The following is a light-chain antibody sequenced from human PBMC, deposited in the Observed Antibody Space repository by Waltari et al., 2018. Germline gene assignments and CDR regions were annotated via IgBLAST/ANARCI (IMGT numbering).Light chain of an antibody. V-gene: IGKV3-20*01. CDR1: QSVSRF. CDR3: QKYGTLPAT. J-gene: IGKJ1*01. CDR2: DAS. Sequence: EIVLTQSPGTLSLSPGERATLSCRASQSVSRFLAWYQQKPGQAPRLFIYDASSRATGIPDRFSGSGSGTGFSLTITRLEPEDFAVYYCQKYGTLPATFGQGTRVEIK.